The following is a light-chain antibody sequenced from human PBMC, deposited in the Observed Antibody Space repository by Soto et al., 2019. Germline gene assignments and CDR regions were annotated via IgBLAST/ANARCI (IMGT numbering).Light chain of an antibody. J-gene: IGKJ4*01. Sequence: DIQMTQSPSTLPASVGDRVTITCRASQNIGTWLAWYQQQPGKAPNLLITDASSLEGGVPPRFSGSGSGTEFSLTIGSLQPDDFATYYCQQYKTYSISFGGGTKVEIK. CDR1: QNIGTW. V-gene: IGKV1-5*01. CDR3: QQYKTYSIS. CDR2: DAS.